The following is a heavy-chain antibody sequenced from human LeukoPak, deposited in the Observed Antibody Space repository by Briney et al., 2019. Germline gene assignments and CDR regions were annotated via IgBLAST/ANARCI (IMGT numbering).Heavy chain of an antibody. Sequence: GASVKVSCKVSGYTLTELSMHWVRQAPGKGLEWMGGFDPEDGETIYAQKFQGRVTMIEDTSTDTAYMELSSLRSEDTAVYYCASLHIRNYYFDYWGQGTLVTVSS. CDR3: ASLHIRNYYFDY. J-gene: IGHJ4*02. V-gene: IGHV1-24*01. D-gene: IGHD1-7*01. CDR2: FDPEDGET. CDR1: GYTLTELS.